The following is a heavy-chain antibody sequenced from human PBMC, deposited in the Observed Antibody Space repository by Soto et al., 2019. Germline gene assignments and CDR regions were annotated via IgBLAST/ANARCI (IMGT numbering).Heavy chain of an antibody. Sequence: EVQLVESGGGLVQPGRSLRLSCAASGFTFDDYAMHWDRQAPGKGLEWVSGISWNSGSIGYADSVKGRFTISRDNAKNSLYLQMNSLRAEDTALYYCAKEGVGGYPNENGMDVWGQGTTVTVSS. V-gene: IGHV3-9*01. D-gene: IGHD1-26*01. CDR3: AKEGVGGYPNENGMDV. J-gene: IGHJ6*02. CDR1: GFTFDDYA. CDR2: ISWNSGSI.